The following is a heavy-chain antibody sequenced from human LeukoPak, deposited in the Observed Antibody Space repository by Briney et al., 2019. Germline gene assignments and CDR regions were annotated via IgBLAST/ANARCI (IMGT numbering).Heavy chain of an antibody. CDR2: IYYSGST. J-gene: IGHJ4*02. CDR3: ARHGLVTTINCYFDY. D-gene: IGHD5-12*01. CDR1: GGSISSSSYY. Sequence: SETLSLTCTVSGGSISSSSYYWGWLRQPPGKGPEWIGSIYYSGSTNYNPSLKNQITISVDTSKNQFSLKLSSVTAADTAVYYCARHGLVTTINCYFDYWGQGTLVTVSS. V-gene: IGHV4-39*01.